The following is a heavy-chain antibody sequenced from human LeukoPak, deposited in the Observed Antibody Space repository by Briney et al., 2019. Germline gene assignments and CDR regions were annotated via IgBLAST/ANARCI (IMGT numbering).Heavy chain of an antibody. CDR3: ARSNQADDY. CDR2: INPGGSSI. V-gene: IGHV3-74*01. CDR1: GFTFSSYW. J-gene: IGHJ4*02. Sequence: PGGPLRLSCAASGFTFSSYWMHWVRQVPGKGQVWVARINPGGSSITYADSVKGRFTISRDNAKNTLYLQMVSLRAEDTGVYYCARSNQADDYWGQGTLVTVSS. D-gene: IGHD1-14*01.